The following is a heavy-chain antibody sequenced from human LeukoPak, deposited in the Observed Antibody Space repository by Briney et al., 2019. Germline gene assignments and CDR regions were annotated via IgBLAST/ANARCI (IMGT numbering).Heavy chain of an antibody. J-gene: IGHJ3*02. Sequence: GGSLRLSCAASGFTFSSYAMHWVRQAPGKGLEWVAVISYDGSNKYYADSVKGRFTISRDNSKNTLYLQMNSLRAEDTAVYYCARDTTYYYDSSGYYPHDAFDIWGQGTMVTVSS. CDR2: ISYDGSNK. CDR3: ARDTTYYYDSSGYYPHDAFDI. V-gene: IGHV3-30-3*01. D-gene: IGHD3-22*01. CDR1: GFTFSSYA.